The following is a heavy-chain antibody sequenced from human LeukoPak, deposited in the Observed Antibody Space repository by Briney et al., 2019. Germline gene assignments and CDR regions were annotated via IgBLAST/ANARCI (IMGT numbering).Heavy chain of an antibody. V-gene: IGHV4-39*01. CDR2: IYYSGST. J-gene: IGHJ4*02. Sequence: PSETLSLTCTVSGGSISSSSYYWGWIRQPPGKGLEWIGSIYYSGSTYYNPSLKSQVTISVDTSKNQFSLKLGSVTAADTAVYYCARAVAVAAYYFDYWGQGTLVTVSS. CDR3: ARAVAVAAYYFDY. D-gene: IGHD6-19*01. CDR1: GGSISSSSYY.